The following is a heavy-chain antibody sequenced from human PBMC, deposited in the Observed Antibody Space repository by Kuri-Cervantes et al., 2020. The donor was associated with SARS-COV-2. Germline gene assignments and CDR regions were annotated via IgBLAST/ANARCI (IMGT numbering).Heavy chain of an antibody. V-gene: IGHV1-2*06. CDR1: GYTFTGYY. CDR3: ARGNYDFWSGYYGHYFDY. Sequence: ASVKVSCKASGYTFTGYYMHWVRQAPGQGLEWMGRINPNGGGTNYAQKFQGRVTMTRDTSISTAYMELSRLRSDDTAVYYCARGNYDFWSGYYGHYFDYWGQGTLVTVSS. J-gene: IGHJ4*02. D-gene: IGHD3-3*01. CDR2: INPNGGGT.